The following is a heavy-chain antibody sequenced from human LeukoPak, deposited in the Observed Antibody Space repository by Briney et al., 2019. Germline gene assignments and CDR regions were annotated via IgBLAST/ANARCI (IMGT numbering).Heavy chain of an antibody. V-gene: IGHV1-2*06. Sequence: ASVKVSCKASGYTFTSYGISWVRQAPGQGLEWMGRINPNSGGTNYAQKFQGRVTMTRDTSISTAYMELSRLRSDDTAVYYCARQRISGWYFDYWGQGTLVTVSS. J-gene: IGHJ4*02. CDR3: ARQRISGWYFDY. CDR1: GYTFTSYG. CDR2: INPNSGGT. D-gene: IGHD6-19*01.